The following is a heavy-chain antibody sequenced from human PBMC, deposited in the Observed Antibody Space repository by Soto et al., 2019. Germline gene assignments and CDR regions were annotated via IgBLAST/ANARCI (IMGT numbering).Heavy chain of an antibody. Sequence: QVQLVESGGGVVQLGRSRRLSCAAPGFTFSSYGMNWVGRAPGRGLEWGEVIWYDGSNKYYADSVKGRFTISRDNSKNTLYLQMNSLRAEDTAVYYCARDRVAVAGTDYYYYYYGMDVWGQGTTVTVSS. CDR3: ARDRVAVAGTDYYYYYYGMDV. V-gene: IGHV3-33*01. CDR1: GFTFSSYG. CDR2: IWYDGSNK. J-gene: IGHJ6*02. D-gene: IGHD6-19*01.